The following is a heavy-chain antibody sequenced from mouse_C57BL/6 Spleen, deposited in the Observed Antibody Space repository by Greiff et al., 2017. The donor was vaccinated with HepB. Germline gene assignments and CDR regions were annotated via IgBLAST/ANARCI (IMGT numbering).Heavy chain of an antibody. J-gene: IGHJ1*03. CDR3: ARDGNYGWYFDV. Sequence: EVMLVESGGGLVKPGGSLKLSCAASGFTFSSYAMSWVRQTPEKRLEWVATISDGGSYTYYPDNVKGRFTISRDNAKNNLYLQMSHLKSEDTAMYYCARDGNYGWYFDVWGTGTTVTVSS. V-gene: IGHV5-4*01. CDR1: GFTFSSYA. D-gene: IGHD2-1*01. CDR2: ISDGGSYT.